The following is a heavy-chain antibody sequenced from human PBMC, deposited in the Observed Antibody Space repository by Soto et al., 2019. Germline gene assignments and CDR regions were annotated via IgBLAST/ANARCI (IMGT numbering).Heavy chain of an antibody. Sequence: ASVKVCCKDSGSTFTGYYMHWVRQATGKGLEWMGWVKPSSGGTNYTQKLHARVTMPRDTSISTAYMELSRLRSDDTAVYYCAGRGNYALDHWGQGALVT. J-gene: IGHJ4*02. D-gene: IGHD1-7*01. V-gene: IGHV1-2*02. CDR1: GSTFTGYY. CDR3: AGRGNYALDH. CDR2: VKPSSGGT.